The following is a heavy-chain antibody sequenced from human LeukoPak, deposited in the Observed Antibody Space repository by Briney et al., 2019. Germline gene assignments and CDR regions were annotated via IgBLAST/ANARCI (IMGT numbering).Heavy chain of an antibody. CDR2: IIPIFGTA. J-gene: IGHJ4*02. D-gene: IGHD5-12*01. V-gene: IGHV1-69*06. CDR1: GGTFSSYA. Sequence: SVKVSCKASGGTFSSYAISWVRQAPGQGLEWMGGIIPIFGTANYAQKFQGRVTITADKSTSTAYMELSSLRSEDMAVYYCARGRGYSAYGSFDYWGQGILVTVSS. CDR3: ARGRGYSAYGSFDY.